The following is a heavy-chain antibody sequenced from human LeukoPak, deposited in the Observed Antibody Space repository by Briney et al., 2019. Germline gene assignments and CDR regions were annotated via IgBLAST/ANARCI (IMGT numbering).Heavy chain of an antibody. CDR1: GFTFSSYW. CDR2: IKQDGSEK. J-gene: IGHJ4*02. V-gene: IGHV3-7*01. Sequence: GGSLRLSCEASGFTFSSYWMSWVRQAPGKGLEWVANIKQDGSEKYYVDSVKGRFTISRDNAKNSLYLQMNSLRAEDTAVYYCARDHYNSSGFGYYFDSWGQGTLVTVSS. CDR3: ARDHYNSSGFGYYFDS. D-gene: IGHD3-22*01.